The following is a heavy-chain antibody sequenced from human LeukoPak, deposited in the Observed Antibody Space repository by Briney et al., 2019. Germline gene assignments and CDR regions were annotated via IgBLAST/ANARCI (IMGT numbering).Heavy chain of an antibody. CDR2: IYTSGST. D-gene: IGHD5-18*01. J-gene: IGHJ4*02. CDR3: ARDGYSYGYSFDY. CDR1: GGSISSYY. V-gene: IGHV4-4*07. Sequence: PSETLSLTCTVTGGSISSYYWSWIRQPAGKGLEWIGRIYTSGSTNYNPSLKSRVTISVDTSKNQFSLELSSVTAADTAVYYCARDGYSYGYSFDYWGQGTLVTVSS.